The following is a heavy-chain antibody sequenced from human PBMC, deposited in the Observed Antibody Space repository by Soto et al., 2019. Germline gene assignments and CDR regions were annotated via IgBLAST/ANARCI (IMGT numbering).Heavy chain of an antibody. CDR2: ISYDGSNK. Sequence: PGGSLRLSCAASGFTFSSYAMHWVRQAPGKGLEWVAVISYDGSNKYYADSVKGRFTISRDNSKNTLYLQMNSLRAEDTAVYYCARDGGGPGLEWLLPTAPYYFDYWGQGTLVTVSS. J-gene: IGHJ4*02. V-gene: IGHV3-30-3*01. CDR1: GFTFSSYA. CDR3: ARDGGGPGLEWLLPTAPYYFDY. D-gene: IGHD3-3*01.